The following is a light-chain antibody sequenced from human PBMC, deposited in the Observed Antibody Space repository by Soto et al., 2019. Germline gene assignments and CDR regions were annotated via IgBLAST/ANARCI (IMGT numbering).Light chain of an antibody. V-gene: IGKV2-28*01. J-gene: IGKJ1*01. CDR1: HSLLDSNGYNF. CDR3: MQALQAPPWT. Sequence: EIVMTQSPLSLSVTPGEPASISCTSSHSLLDSNGYNFLDWYLQQPGQSPRRLIYLSSKRSCGVPDRFSGSGSGTDFTLRISRVGADDVGVYYCMQALQAPPWTFGKGTKVDIK. CDR2: LSS.